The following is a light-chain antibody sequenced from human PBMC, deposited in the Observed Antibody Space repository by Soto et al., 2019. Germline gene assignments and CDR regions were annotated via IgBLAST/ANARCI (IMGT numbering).Light chain of an antibody. Sequence: DIQMTQSPSSLAAGVGDRVTIACQASQDISFFLSWFQQRSGKAPELLIYDASKLVPGVPSRFSGSGSGTYFSLTISSLQPEDIATYYCQQYDDLSPITFGQGTRLEIK. CDR3: QQYDDLSPIT. V-gene: IGKV1-33*01. CDR2: DAS. J-gene: IGKJ5*01. CDR1: QDISFF.